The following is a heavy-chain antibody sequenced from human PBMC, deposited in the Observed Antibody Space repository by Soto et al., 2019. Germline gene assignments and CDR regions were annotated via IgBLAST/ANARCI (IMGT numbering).Heavy chain of an antibody. D-gene: IGHD6-6*01. V-gene: IGHV3-15*07. J-gene: IGHJ4*02. CDR1: GFTFSNAW. CDR3: TTDLRRPPLVYYFDY. CDR2: IKSKPDGGTT. Sequence: EVQLVESGGGLVKPGGSLRLSCAASGFTFSNAWMNWVRQAPGKGLEWVGRIKSKPDGGTTDYAAPVKGRFTISRDDSKNTLYLQMNSLKTEDTAVYYCTTDLRRPPLVYYFDYWGQGTLVTVSS.